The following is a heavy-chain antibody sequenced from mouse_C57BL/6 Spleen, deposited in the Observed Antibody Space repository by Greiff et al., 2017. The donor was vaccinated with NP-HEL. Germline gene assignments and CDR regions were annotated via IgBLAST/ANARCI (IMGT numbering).Heavy chain of an antibody. J-gene: IGHJ4*01. CDR3: ARRDYYAMDY. Sequence: VQLQQPGAELVMPGASVKLSCKASCYTFTSYWMHWVKQRPGQGLEWIGEIDPSDSYTNYNQKFKGKSTLTVDKSSSTAYMQLSSLTSEDSAVYYCARRDYYAMDYWGQGTSVTVSS. CDR1: CYTFTSYW. V-gene: IGHV1-69*01. CDR2: IDPSDSYT.